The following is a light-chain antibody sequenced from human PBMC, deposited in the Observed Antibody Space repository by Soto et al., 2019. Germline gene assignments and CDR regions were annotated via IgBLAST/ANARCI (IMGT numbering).Light chain of an antibody. CDR1: SSNIGSNY. CDR2: RNN. V-gene: IGLV1-47*01. CDR3: AAWDDSLSGHVV. J-gene: IGLJ2*01. Sequence: QSVLTQPPSASGTPGQRVTIYCSGSSSNIGSNYVYWYQQLPGTAPKLLIYRNNQLTSGVPDRFSGSKSSTSASLAISGLRSEDEADYYCAAWDDSLSGHVVFGGRT.